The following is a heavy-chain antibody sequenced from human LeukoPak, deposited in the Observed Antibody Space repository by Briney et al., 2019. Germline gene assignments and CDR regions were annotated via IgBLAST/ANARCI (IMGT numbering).Heavy chain of an antibody. CDR1: GGTFSSYA. J-gene: IGHJ4*02. CDR3: ARDLYYFGSGNYVPGLPDY. D-gene: IGHD3-10*01. CDR2: IIPILGIA. V-gene: IGHV1-69*04. Sequence: GASVKVSCKASGGTFSSYAISWVRQAPGQGLEWMGRIIPILGIANYAQKFQGRVAITADKSTSTAYMELSSLRSEDTAVYYCARDLYYFGSGNYVPGLPDYWGQGTLVTVSS.